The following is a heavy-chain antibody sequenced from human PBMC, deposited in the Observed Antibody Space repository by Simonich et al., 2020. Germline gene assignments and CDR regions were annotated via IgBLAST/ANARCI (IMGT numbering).Heavy chain of an antibody. CDR2: IYPGDSDT. CDR3: ARQLNDFDI. CDR1: GYSFTSYW. J-gene: IGHJ3*02. V-gene: IGHV5-51*01. D-gene: IGHD1-1*01. Sequence: EVQLVQSGAEVKKPGESLKISCKGSGYSFTSYWIGCVRQMPGKGLEWMGVIYPGDSDTRHSPAFQGQVTISANKSISTAYLHWSSLKASDTAMYYCARQLNDFDIWGQGTMVTVSS.